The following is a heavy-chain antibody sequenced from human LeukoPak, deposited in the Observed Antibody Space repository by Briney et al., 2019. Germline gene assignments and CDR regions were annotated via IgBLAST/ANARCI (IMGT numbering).Heavy chain of an antibody. CDR2: IYYSGST. CDR1: GGSISSGGYY. D-gene: IGHD3-3*01. J-gene: IGHJ5*02. Sequence: SQTLSLTCTVSGGSISSGGYYWSWIRQHPGKGLEWIGYIYYSGSTYYNPSLKSRVTISVDTSKNQFSLKLSSVTAADTAVYYCARAGGFWSGYYPNWFDPWGQGTLVTVPS. V-gene: IGHV4-31*03. CDR3: ARAGGFWSGYYPNWFDP.